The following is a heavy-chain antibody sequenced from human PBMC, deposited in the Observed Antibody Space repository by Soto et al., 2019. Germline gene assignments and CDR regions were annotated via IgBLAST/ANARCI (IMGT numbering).Heavy chain of an antibody. CDR2: IIPIFGTA. D-gene: IGHD3-16*02. CDR3: ARLMGELSLPPNWFDT. CDR1: GGTFSSYA. V-gene: IGHV1-69*01. J-gene: IGHJ5*02. Sequence: QVQLVQSGAEVKKPGSSVKVSCKASGGTFSSYAISWVRQAPGQGLESMGGIIPIFGTANYAQKFQGRVTITADESTSTAYMELSSLRSEDTAVYYCARLMGELSLPPNWFDTWGQGTLVTVSS.